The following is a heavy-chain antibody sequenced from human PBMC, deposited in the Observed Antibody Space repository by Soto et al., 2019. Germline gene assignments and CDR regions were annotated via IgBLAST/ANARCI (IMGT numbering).Heavy chain of an antibody. J-gene: IGHJ2*01. V-gene: IGHV4-59*01. D-gene: IGHD2-15*01. CDR2: VSYTGTT. CDR1: GASISNYC. CDR3: AGDRSGTGWYSDV. Sequence: QVQLQESGPGLVKPSETLSLICTVSGASISNYCWSWIRQSPGKGLEWIGFVSYTGTTNYNPSLTTRVTISEDTYKTQFSLRLSSVTAADTAVYYCAGDRSGTGWYSDVWGRGTLVTVSS.